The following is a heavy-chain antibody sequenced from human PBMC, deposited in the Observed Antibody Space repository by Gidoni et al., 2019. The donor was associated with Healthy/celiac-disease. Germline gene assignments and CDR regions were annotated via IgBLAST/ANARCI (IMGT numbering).Heavy chain of an antibody. J-gene: IGHJ4*02. V-gene: IGHV4-59*01. Sequence: NYNPSLKSRVTISVDTSKNQFSLKLSSVTAADTAVYYCARALEMATTVDYWGQGTLVTVSS. CDR3: ARALEMATTVDY. D-gene: IGHD5-12*01.